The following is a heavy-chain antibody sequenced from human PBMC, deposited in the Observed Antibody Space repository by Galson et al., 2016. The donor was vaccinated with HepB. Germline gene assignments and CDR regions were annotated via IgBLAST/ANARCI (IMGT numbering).Heavy chain of an antibody. CDR3: AKGLKGRDYYGMDV. CDR1: GFTFKSHS. Sequence: SLRLSCAASGFTFKSHSMSWVRQAPGKGLEWVSAISENGGSTHYADSVKGRFTISRDNSKNTLYLQMNSLRAEDTAVYYCAKGLKGRDYYGMDVWGQGTTVTVSS. CDR2: ISENGGST. V-gene: IGHV3-23*01. J-gene: IGHJ6*02.